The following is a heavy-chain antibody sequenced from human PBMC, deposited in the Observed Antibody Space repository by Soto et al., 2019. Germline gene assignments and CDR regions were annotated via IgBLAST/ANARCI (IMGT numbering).Heavy chain of an antibody. D-gene: IGHD2-15*01. J-gene: IGHJ6*03. V-gene: IGHV6-1*01. CDR1: GDSVSSNSAA. CDR2: TYYRSKWYN. CDR3: ARELVVVVAATSYYYYYMDV. Sequence: SQTLSLTCAISGDSVSSNSAAWNWIRQSPSRGLEWLGRTYYRSKWYNDYAVSVKSRITINPDTSKNQFSLQLNSVTPEDTAVYYCARELVVVVAATSYYYYYMDVWGKGTTVTVS.